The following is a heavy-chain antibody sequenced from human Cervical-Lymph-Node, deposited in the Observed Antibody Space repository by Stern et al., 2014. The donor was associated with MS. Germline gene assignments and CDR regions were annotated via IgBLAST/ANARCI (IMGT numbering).Heavy chain of an antibody. Sequence: VQLVQSGGGVVQPGRSLRLSCTASKFTFSNFGMHWVRQAPGKVLEWLALISFDGSNQFYTDSVKGRFTISRDNSKNTLFLQMNTLTTEDTATYYCARSGDHFYYGMNVWGQGTTVTVSS. J-gene: IGHJ6*02. V-gene: IGHV3-30*03. D-gene: IGHD2-21*02. CDR3: ARSGDHFYYGMNV. CDR2: ISFDGSNQ. CDR1: KFTFSNFG.